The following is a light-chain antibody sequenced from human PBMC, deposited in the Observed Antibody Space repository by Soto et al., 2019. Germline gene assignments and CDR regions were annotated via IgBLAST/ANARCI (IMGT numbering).Light chain of an antibody. CDR3: QQYGSSGT. CDR1: QSVSTN. V-gene: IGKV3-20*01. Sequence: IALTQSPDTLSLFPGDRVTLSGRASQSVSTNLAWYQQKPGQGPRLLIFGASTRATGIPDRFSGSGSGTDFTLTISRLEPEDFAVYYCQQYGSSGTFGQGTKVDIK. CDR2: GAS. J-gene: IGKJ1*01.